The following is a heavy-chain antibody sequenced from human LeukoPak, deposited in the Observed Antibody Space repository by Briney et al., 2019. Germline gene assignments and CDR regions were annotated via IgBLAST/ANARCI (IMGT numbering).Heavy chain of an antibody. CDR2: IYTSGST. CDR3: ARESKMRIVVVRGAYYYYYMDV. Sequence: SETLSLTCTVSGGSISSYYWSWIRQPAGKGLEWIGRIYTSGSTNYNPSLKSRVTMSVDTSKNQFSLKLSSVTAADTAVYYCARESKMRIVVVRGAYYYYYMDVWGKGTTVTISS. J-gene: IGHJ6*03. V-gene: IGHV4-4*07. D-gene: IGHD2-2*01. CDR1: GGSISSYY.